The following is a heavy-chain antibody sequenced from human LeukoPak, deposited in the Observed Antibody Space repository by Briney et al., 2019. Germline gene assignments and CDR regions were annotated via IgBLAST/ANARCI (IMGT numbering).Heavy chain of an antibody. J-gene: IGHJ4*02. Sequence: PGGSLRLSCAASGFTFSSYAMSWVRQAPGKGLEWVSAISGSGGSTYYADSVKGRFTISRDNSKNTLYLQMNSLRAEDTAVYYCAKDVQYSGSYYYFDYWGQGTLVTVSS. CDR3: AKDVQYSGSYYYFDY. D-gene: IGHD1-26*01. CDR1: GFTFSSYA. CDR2: ISGSGGST. V-gene: IGHV3-23*01.